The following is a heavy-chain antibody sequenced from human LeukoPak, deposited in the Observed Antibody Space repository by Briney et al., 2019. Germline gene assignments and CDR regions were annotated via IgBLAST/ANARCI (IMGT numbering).Heavy chain of an antibody. V-gene: IGHV4-59*01. Sequence: SETLSLTCTVSGGSISNYYWNWIRQPPGKGLEWIGYIYYSGTTNYNPSLKSRVSMSVDTSKNQFSLKLSSVTAADTAVYYCARQVLTVYYFDYWGQGTLVTVSS. D-gene: IGHD3-9*01. CDR1: GGSISNYY. CDR2: IYYSGTT. CDR3: ARQVLTVYYFDY. J-gene: IGHJ4*02.